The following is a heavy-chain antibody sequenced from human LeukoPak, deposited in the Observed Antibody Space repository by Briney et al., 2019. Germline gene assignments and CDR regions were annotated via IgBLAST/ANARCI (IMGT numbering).Heavy chain of an antibody. J-gene: IGHJ4*02. CDR1: GFTFDDYG. D-gene: IGHD1-26*01. CDR3: ARPTFLGSSYPDFDY. CDR2: INWNGGSI. Sequence: PGGSLRLSCAASGFTFDDYGMSWVRQAPGKGLEWVSGINWNGGSIVYTDSVKGRFTISRDNAKNSLYLQMNSLRAEDTALYYRARPTFLGSSYPDFDYWGQGTLVTVSS. V-gene: IGHV3-20*04.